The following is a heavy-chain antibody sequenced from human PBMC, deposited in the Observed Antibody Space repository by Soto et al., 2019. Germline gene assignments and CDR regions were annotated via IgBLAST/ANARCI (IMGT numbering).Heavy chain of an antibody. V-gene: IGHV1-69*05. J-gene: IGHJ5*02. CDR2: IIPIFGTA. CDR3: AGRPWELPSRRGWFDP. D-gene: IGHD1-26*01. CDR1: GGTFSSYA. Sequence: QVQLVQSGAEVKKPGSSVKVSCKASGGTFSSYAISWVRQAPGQGLEWMGGIIPIFGTANYAQKFQGRVTITXXEXTXXAYMELSSLRSEDTAVYYCAGRPWELPSRRGWFDPWGQGTLVTVSS.